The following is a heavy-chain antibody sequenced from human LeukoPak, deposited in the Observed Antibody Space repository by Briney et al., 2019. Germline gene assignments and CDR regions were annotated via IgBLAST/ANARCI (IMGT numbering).Heavy chain of an antibody. J-gene: IGHJ6*03. D-gene: IGHD3-10*01. Sequence: GASVKDSCKASGYTFTSYGISWVRQAPGQGLEWMGWISAYNGNTNYAQKLQGRVTMTTDTSTSTAYMELRSLRSDDTAVYYCARATGSGSYFFYYYYMDVWGKGTTVTISS. CDR1: GYTFTSYG. CDR3: ARATGSGSYFFYYYYMDV. CDR2: ISAYNGNT. V-gene: IGHV1-18*01.